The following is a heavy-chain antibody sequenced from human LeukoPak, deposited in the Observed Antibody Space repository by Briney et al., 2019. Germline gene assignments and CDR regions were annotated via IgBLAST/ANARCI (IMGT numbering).Heavy chain of an antibody. Sequence: PGGSLRLSCAASGFTFSSYGMHWVRQAPGKGLEWVAVTWYDGSNKYYADSVKGRFTISRDNSKNTLYLQMNSLRAEDTAVYYCARDLADYVWGSYRYYGMDVWGQGTTVTVSS. J-gene: IGHJ6*02. V-gene: IGHV3-33*01. D-gene: IGHD3-16*02. CDR1: GFTFSSYG. CDR3: ARDLADYVWGSYRYYGMDV. CDR2: TWYDGSNK.